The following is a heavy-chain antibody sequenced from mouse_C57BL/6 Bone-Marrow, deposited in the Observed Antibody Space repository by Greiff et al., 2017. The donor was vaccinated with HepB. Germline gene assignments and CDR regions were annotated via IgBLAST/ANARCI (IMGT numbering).Heavy chain of an antibody. CDR2: ISNGGGST. J-gene: IGHJ4*01. CDR1: GFTFSDYY. D-gene: IGHD4-1*01. V-gene: IGHV5-12*01. CDR3: ARVTGTRAMDY. Sequence: EVKLMESGGGLVQPGGSLKLSCAASGFTFSDYYMYWVRQTPEKRLEWVAYISNGGGSTYYPDTVKGRFIISRDNAKNTLYLQMSRLKSEDTAMYYCARVTGTRAMDYWGQGTSVTVSS.